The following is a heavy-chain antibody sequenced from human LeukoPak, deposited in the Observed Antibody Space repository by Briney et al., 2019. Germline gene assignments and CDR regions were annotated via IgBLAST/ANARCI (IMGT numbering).Heavy chain of an antibody. Sequence: QPGGSLRLSCAASGVTFSRYWMHWVRQAPGKGLEWVSTISGSGDSTYYADSVKGRFTISRDNSKNTLYLQMNSLRAEDTAVYYCAKGGYCSSTNCRDWFDPWGHGTLVTVSS. J-gene: IGHJ5*02. CDR3: AKGGYCSSTNCRDWFDP. D-gene: IGHD2-2*01. CDR1: GVTFSRYW. V-gene: IGHV3-23*01. CDR2: ISGSGDST.